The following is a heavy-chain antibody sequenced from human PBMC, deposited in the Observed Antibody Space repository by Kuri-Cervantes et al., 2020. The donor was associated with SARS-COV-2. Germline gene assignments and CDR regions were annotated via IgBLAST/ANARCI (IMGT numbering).Heavy chain of an antibody. CDR3: VKESHRPYHFDS. D-gene: IGHD5-24*01. CDR1: GFTFSGSR. CDR2: IKSAVDNSAT. J-gene: IGHJ4*02. V-gene: IGHV3-73*01. Sequence: ETLSLTCAASGFTFSGSRVHWVRQASGKGLEWVGRIKSAVDNSATAYAASVKGRFTISRDNAKNSLYLQMSSLRPEDTAFYFCVKESHRPYHFDSWGQGILVTVSS.